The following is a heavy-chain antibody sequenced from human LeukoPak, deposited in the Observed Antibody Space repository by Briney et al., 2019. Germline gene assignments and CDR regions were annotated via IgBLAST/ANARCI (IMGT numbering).Heavy chain of an antibody. D-gene: IGHD5-12*01. CDR2: IKQDGSEK. CDR1: GFTFSNYW. V-gene: IGHV3-7*01. CDR3: ARDGGHSGYDLLDY. Sequence: GGSLRLSCAASGFTFSNYWMTWVRQAPGKGLEWVADIKQDGSEKLYVNSVRGRFTISRDNAKMSLFLQMNSLRAEDTAVYYCARDGGHSGYDLLDYWGQGTLVTVSS. J-gene: IGHJ4*02.